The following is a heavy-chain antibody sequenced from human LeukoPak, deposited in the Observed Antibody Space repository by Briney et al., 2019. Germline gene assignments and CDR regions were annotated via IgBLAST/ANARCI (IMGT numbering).Heavy chain of an antibody. CDR2: INHSGST. CDR1: GGSFSGYY. V-gene: IGHV4-34*01. CDR3: ASKAGDY. J-gene: IGHJ4*02. D-gene: IGHD6-25*01. Sequence: SETLSLTCAVYGGSFSGYYWSWIRQPPGKGPEWIGEINHSGSTNYNPSLKSRVTISVDTSKNQFSLKLSSVTAADTAVYYCASKAGDYWGQGTLVTVSS.